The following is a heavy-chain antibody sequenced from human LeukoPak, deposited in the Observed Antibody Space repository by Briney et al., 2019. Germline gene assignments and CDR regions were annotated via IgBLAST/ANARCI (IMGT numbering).Heavy chain of an antibody. J-gene: IGHJ4*02. CDR2: IYSGGST. CDR1: GFTFSSYS. CDR3: AREGAAADAFDY. D-gene: IGHD6-13*01. V-gene: IGHV3-53*01. Sequence: GGSLRLSCAASGFTFSSYSMSWVRQALGKGLEWVSVIYSGGSTYYADSVKGRFTISRDNSKNTLYLQMNSLRAEDTAVYYCAREGAAADAFDYWGQGTLVTVSS.